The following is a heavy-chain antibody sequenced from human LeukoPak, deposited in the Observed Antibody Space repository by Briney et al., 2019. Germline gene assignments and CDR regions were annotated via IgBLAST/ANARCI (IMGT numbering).Heavy chain of an antibody. D-gene: IGHD3-22*01. V-gene: IGHV4-61*01. CDR2: IYYSGST. CDR1: GDSVSSGSYY. J-gene: IGHJ3*02. CDR3: ASYYYDSRDAFDI. Sequence: PSETLSLTCTVSGDSVSSGSYYWSWIRQPPGKGLEWIGYIYYSGSTNYNPSLKSRVTISVDTSKNQFSLKLSSVTAADTAVYYCASYYYDSRDAFDIWGQGTMVTVSS.